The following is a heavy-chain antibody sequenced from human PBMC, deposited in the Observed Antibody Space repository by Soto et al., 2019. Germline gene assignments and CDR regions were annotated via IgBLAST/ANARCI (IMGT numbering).Heavy chain of an antibody. CDR3: GIERGYYASSCYFDY. D-gene: IGHD3-22*01. Sequence: GGSLRLSCAASGFTFSGYHMSWIRQAPGKGLEWVSYISSSGDITYYADSVKGRFTISRDNAKNSLYLQMNSLRAEDTAVYYCGIERGYYASSCYFDYWGQGTLVTVSS. CDR1: GFTFSGYH. J-gene: IGHJ4*02. V-gene: IGHV3-11*01. CDR2: ISSSGDIT.